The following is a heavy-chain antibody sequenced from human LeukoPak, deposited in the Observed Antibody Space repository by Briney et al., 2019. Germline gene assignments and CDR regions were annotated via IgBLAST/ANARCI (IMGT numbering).Heavy chain of an antibody. V-gene: IGHV5-51*01. CDR3: ARGLAVGPYNY. J-gene: IGHJ4*02. CDR1: GYILTNNW. D-gene: IGHD6-19*01. Sequence: HGESLKISCKVSGYILTNNWIGWVRQVPGKGLEWMGLIYPGDSDTRYSPSFQGQVTISADKSISTAYLQWSSLKASDTAMYYCARGLAVGPYNYWGQGALVTVSS. CDR2: IYPGDSDT.